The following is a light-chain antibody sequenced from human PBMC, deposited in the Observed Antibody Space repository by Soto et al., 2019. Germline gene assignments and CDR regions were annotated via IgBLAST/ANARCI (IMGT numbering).Light chain of an antibody. V-gene: IGKV3-15*01. J-gene: IGKJ2*01. CDR1: QSVSSN. Sequence: EIVMTQSPATLSVSPGERATLSCRASQSVSSNLAWYQQKPGQAPMLLIYGASTRATGIPARFSGSGSGTEFTLTISSLQSEDFAVYYCQQYNNWPWYTFGQGTKLEIK. CDR2: GAS. CDR3: QQYNNWPWYT.